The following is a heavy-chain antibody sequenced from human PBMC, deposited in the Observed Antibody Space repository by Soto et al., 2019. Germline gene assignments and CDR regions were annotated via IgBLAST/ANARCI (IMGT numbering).Heavy chain of an antibody. CDR2: IWYDGSNK. D-gene: IGHD5-18*01. CDR1: GSTFSSYG. V-gene: IGHV3-33*01. CDR3: ARRAILLPYSYGYLDY. J-gene: IGHJ4*02. Sequence: GGPLRLSRAASGSTFSSYGMHWVHQAPGKGLEWVAVIWYDGSNKYYADSVKGRFTISRDNSKNTLYLQMNSLRAEDTAVYYCARRAILLPYSYGYLDYWGQGT.